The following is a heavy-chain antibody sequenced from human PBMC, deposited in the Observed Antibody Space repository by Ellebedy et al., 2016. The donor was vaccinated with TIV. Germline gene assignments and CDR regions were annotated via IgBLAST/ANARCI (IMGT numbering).Heavy chain of an antibody. Sequence: PGGSLRLSCAASGFSFSSYWMSWVRQAPGKGLEWVTYIKQDGSEKNYVDSVKGRFTIFRDNAKNSLYLQMNSLRAEDTAVYYCARGSGDLPFDYWGQGTLVTVSS. CDR2: IKQDGSEK. CDR3: ARGSGDLPFDY. J-gene: IGHJ4*02. CDR1: GFSFSSYW. D-gene: IGHD4-17*01. V-gene: IGHV3-7*01.